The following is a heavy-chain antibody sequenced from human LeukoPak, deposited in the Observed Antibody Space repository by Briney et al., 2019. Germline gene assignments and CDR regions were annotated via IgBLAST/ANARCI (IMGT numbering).Heavy chain of an antibody. CDR1: GGSISSDDYF. J-gene: IGHJ4*02. CDR3: ASAMAVAGTDY. V-gene: IGHV4-30-4*01. Sequence: SQTLSLTCTVSGGSISSDDYFWSWIRQPPGKGLEWIGYIYYSCSTYYNPSLKSRVTISVDTSKNQFSLKLSSVTAADTAVYYCASAMAVAGTDYWGQGTLVTVSS. D-gene: IGHD6-19*01. CDR2: IYYSCST.